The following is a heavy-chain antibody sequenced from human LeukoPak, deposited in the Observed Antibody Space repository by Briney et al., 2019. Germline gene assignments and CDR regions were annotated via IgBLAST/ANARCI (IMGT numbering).Heavy chain of an antibody. V-gene: IGHV1-18*01. CDR1: GYTFTSYG. Sequence: ASVKVSCKASGYTFTSYGISWVRQAPGQGLEWMGWISAYNGNTNYAQKLQGRVTMTRDMSTTTVYMELSSLRSEDTAVYYCARGSSRSPRDAFDIWGQGTMVSVSS. J-gene: IGHJ3*02. CDR2: ISAYNGNT. CDR3: ARGSSRSPRDAFDI.